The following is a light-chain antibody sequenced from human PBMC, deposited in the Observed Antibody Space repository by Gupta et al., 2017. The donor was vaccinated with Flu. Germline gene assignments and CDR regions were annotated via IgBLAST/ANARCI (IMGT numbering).Light chain of an antibody. CDR2: DVT. CDR1: SNDVGGSNR. Sequence: QSAPTQPRSVSGSPGQSVTISCTGSSNDVGGSNRVSWYQQRPGKAPKLILYDVTERPSGVPDRFSGSKSGNTASRTISGLQADDEADYYCSSHAGRVTWVFGTGTTVTVL. CDR3: SSHAGRVTWV. V-gene: IGLV2-11*01. J-gene: IGLJ1*01.